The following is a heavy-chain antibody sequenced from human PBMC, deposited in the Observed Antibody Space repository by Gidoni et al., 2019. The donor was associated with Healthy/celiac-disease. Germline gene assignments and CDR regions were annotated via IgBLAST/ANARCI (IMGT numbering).Heavy chain of an antibody. D-gene: IGHD3-10*01. CDR2: ISAYNGNT. CDR3: ARGGLSGSGSGSYYKSNLPIYYYYMDV. V-gene: IGHV1-18*01. J-gene: IGHJ6*03. Sequence: QVQLVQSGAEVKKPGASVKVSCKASGYTFTSYGISWVRQAPGQGLEWMGWISAYNGNTNYAQKLQGRVTMTTDTSTSTAYMELRSLRSDDTAVYYCARGGLSGSGSGSYYKSNLPIYYYYMDVWGKGTTVTVSS. CDR1: GYTFTSYG.